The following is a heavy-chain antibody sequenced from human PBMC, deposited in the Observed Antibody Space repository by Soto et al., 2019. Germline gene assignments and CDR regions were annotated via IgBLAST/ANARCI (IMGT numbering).Heavy chain of an antibody. CDR1: GFTFGNYW. V-gene: IGHV3-7*01. J-gene: IGHJ4*02. Sequence: PGGSLRVSCAASGFTFGNYWMDWVRQAPGKGLEWVANINQDGSEKHYVDSVKGRFTISRDNAQNSLYLQMSSLTAEDSALYCARSLDYWGQGTLVTVSS. CDR2: INQDGSEK. CDR3: ARSLDY.